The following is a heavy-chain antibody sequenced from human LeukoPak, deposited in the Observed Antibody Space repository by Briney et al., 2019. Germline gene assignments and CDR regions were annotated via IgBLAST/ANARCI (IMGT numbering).Heavy chain of an antibody. V-gene: IGHV3-23*01. CDR1: GFTFSSYA. J-gene: IGHJ4*02. D-gene: IGHD3-22*01. CDR3: AMEKYYYDSSGSKFIDY. CDR2: ISGSGSSS. Sequence: PGGSLRLSCAASGFTFSSYAMSWVRQAPGKGLEWVSSISGSGSSSYYADSVKGRFTISRDSSKNTLYLQMNSLRAEDTAVYYCAMEKYYYDSSGSKFIDYWGQGTLVTVSS.